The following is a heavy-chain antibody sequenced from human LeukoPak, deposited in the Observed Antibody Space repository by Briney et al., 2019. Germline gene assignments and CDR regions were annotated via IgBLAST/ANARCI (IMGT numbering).Heavy chain of an antibody. CDR2: ISSSSSYI. J-gene: IGHJ4*02. V-gene: IGHV3-21*01. CDR1: GFTFSSYS. D-gene: IGHD3-10*01. Sequence: GGSLRLSCAASGFTFSSYSMNWVRQAPGKGLEWVSSISSSSSYIYYADSVKGRFTISRDNAKNSLYLQMNSLRAEDTAVYYCARDLDPYYYGSGSLIAVWGQGTLVTVSS. CDR3: ARDLDPYYYGSGSLIAV.